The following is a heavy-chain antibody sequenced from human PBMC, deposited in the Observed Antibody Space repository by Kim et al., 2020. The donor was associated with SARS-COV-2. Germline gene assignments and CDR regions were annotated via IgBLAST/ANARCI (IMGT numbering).Heavy chain of an antibody. J-gene: IGHJ4*02. CDR3: TRDSTRKGANY. CDR2: IRSKAYGGTT. D-gene: IGHD2-2*01. CDR1: GFTFGDYA. Sequence: GGSLRLSCTASGFTFGDYAMSWFRQAPGKGLEWVGFIRSKAYGGTTEYAASVKGRFTISRDDSKSIAYLQMNSLKTEDTAVYYCTRDSTRKGANYWGQGTLVTVSS. V-gene: IGHV3-49*03.